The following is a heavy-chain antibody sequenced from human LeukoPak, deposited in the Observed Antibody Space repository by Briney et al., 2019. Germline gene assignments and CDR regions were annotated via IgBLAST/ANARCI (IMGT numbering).Heavy chain of an antibody. V-gene: IGHV3-7*03. Sequence: GGSLRLSCAASGFTFSSYGMHWVRQAPGKGLEWVASINKDGGEKYYVDSVKGRFTISRDNAKNSLYLQMNSLRADDTAVYYCVKDSPPRYSGSPPAYWGQGTLVTVSS. CDR3: VKDSPPRYSGSPPAY. CDR2: INKDGGEK. J-gene: IGHJ4*02. D-gene: IGHD1-26*01. CDR1: GFTFSSYG.